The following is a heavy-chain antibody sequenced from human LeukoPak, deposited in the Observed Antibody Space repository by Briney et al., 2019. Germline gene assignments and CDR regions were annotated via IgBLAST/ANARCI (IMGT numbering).Heavy chain of an antibody. CDR3: ASATSSIAARLLYYFDY. J-gene: IGHJ4*02. V-gene: IGHV1-69*13. D-gene: IGHD6-6*01. Sequence: SVKVSCKASGGTFSSYAISWVRQAPGQGLEWMGGIIPIFGTANYAQKFQGRVTITADESTSTAYMELSSLRSEDTAVYYCASATSSIAARLLYYFDYWGQGTLVTASS. CDR2: IIPIFGTA. CDR1: GGTFSSYA.